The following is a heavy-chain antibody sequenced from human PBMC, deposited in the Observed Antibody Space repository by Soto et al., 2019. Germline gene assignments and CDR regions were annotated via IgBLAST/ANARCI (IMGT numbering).Heavy chain of an antibody. V-gene: IGHV3-21*01. D-gene: IGHD2-2*01. CDR3: ARMEVVPVYYGMDV. J-gene: IGHJ6*02. CDR2: ISSSSSYI. Sequence: SLRLSCAASGFTFSSYSMNWVRQAPGKGLEWVSSISSSSSYIYYADSVKGRLTISRDNAKNSLYLQMNSLRAEDTAVYYCARMEVVPVYYGMDVWGQGTTVTVSS. CDR1: GFTFSSYS.